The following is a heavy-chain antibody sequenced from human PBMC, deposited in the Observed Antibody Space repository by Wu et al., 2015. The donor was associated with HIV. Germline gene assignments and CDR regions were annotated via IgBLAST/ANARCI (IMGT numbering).Heavy chain of an antibody. CDR2: MNPNSGNT. Sequence: QVQLVQSGAEVKKPGSSVKVSCKASGGTFSSYDINWVRQATGQGLEWMGWMNPNSGNTGYAQKFQGRVTITRNTSINTAYMELSSLRSEDTAVYYCARDSYGSAPYNWFDPWGQGTLVTVSS. CDR1: GGTFSSYD. D-gene: IGHD3-10*01. V-gene: IGHV1-8*03. CDR3: ARDSYGSAPYNWFDP. J-gene: IGHJ5*02.